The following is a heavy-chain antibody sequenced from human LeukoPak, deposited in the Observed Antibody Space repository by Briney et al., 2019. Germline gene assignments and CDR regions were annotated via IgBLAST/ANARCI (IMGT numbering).Heavy chain of an antibody. CDR2: ISGSGGRT. D-gene: IGHD6-13*01. V-gene: IGHV3-23*01. J-gene: IGHJ1*01. CDR1: GFSFSTFG. Sequence: GGSLRLSCAASGFSFSTFGMSWVRQAPGKGLERVSGISGSGGRTYYADSMKGRFTISRDNSKDTVYLQMDNLRAEDTALYYCAKEDSSSWYSYFQHWGQGTLVTVSS. CDR3: AKEDSSSWYSYFQH.